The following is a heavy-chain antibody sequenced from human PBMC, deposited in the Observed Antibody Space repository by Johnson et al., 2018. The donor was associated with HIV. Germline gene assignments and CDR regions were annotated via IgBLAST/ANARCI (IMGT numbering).Heavy chain of an antibody. V-gene: IGHV3-13*01. Sequence: VQLVESGGGVVQPGRSLRLSCAASGFTFSSYDMHWVRQATGKGLEWVSAIGTAGDTYYPGSVKGRFTISRENAKNSLYLQMNTLRAEDTAVYYCARERLGGMVTHFDIWGQGTMVTVSS. J-gene: IGHJ3*02. CDR1: GFTFSSYD. CDR3: ARERLGGMVTHFDI. CDR2: IGTAGDT. D-gene: IGHD5-18*01.